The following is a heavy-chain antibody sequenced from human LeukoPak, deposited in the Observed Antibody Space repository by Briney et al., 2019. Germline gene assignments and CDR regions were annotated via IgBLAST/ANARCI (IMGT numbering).Heavy chain of an antibody. CDR3: ATGHNYYFDY. Sequence: SETLSLTCTVSGGSISSYYWSWIRQPPGKGLEWIGYIYYSGSTNYNPSLKSRVTISVDTSKNQFSLKLSSVTAADTAVYYCATGHNYYFDYWGQGTLVTASS. J-gene: IGHJ4*02. D-gene: IGHD1-1*01. CDR2: IYYSGST. CDR1: GGSISSYY. V-gene: IGHV4-59*01.